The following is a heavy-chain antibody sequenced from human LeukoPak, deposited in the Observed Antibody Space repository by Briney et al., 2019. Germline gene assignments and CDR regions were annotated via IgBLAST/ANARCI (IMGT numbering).Heavy chain of an antibody. CDR3: ARDGVAARGSFDY. J-gene: IGHJ4*02. D-gene: IGHD6-6*01. CDR2: IIPIFGTA. Sequence: ASVKVSCKASGGTFSIYAISWVRQAPGQGLEWMGGIIPIFGTANYAQTFQGRVTITADESTNTAYMELSSLRSEDTAVYYCARDGVAARGSFDYWGQGTLVTVSS. CDR1: GGTFSIYA. V-gene: IGHV1-69*13.